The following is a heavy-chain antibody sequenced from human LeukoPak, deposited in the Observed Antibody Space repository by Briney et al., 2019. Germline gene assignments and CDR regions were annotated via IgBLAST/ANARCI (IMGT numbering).Heavy chain of an antibody. J-gene: IGHJ4*02. D-gene: IGHD5-18*01. Sequence: GGSLRLSCAASGFTFSSYAMHWVRQAPGKGLEWVAVISYDGSNKYYADSVKGRFTISRDNSKNTLYLQMNSLRAEDTAVYYCARDRRVDTAMVISYYFDYWGQGTLVIVSS. CDR2: ISYDGSNK. V-gene: IGHV3-30-3*01. CDR1: GFTFSSYA. CDR3: ARDRRVDTAMVISYYFDY.